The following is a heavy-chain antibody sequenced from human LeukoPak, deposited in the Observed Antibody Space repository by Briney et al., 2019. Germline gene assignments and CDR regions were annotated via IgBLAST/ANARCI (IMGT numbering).Heavy chain of an antibody. J-gene: IGHJ5*02. CDR2: IYYSGST. Sequence: PSETLSLTCTVSGGSISSYYWSWIRQPPGKGLEWIGYIYYSGSTNYNPSLKSRVTISVDTSKNQFSLKLSSVTAADTAVYYCPRDADGWFDPWGQGTLVTVSS. CDR1: GGSISSYY. CDR3: PRDADGWFDP. V-gene: IGHV4-59*01. D-gene: IGHD5-24*01.